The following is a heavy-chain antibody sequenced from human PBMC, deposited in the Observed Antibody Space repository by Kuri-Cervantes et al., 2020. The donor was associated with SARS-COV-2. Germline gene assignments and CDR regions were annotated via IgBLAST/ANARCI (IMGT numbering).Heavy chain of an antibody. CDR2: INHSGST. CDR3: ARGREGVVPATILGLGYFLYFSMDV. CDR1: GGSFSGYY. J-gene: IGHJ6*03. Sequence: SETLSLTCAVFGGSFSGYYWSWIRQSPGKGLEWIGKINHSGSTNYNPSLSSRVTISVDMSKNQFSLRLSSVTAADTAMYYCARGREGVVPATILGLGYFLYFSMDVWGKGTSVT. V-gene: IGHV4-34*01. D-gene: IGHD2-2*01.